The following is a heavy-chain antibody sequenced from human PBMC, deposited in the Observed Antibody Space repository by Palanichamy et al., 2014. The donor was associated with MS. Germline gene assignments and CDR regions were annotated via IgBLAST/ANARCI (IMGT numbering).Heavy chain of an antibody. D-gene: IGHD1-26*01. J-gene: IGHJ4*02. Sequence: QLQLQESGPGLVKPSETLSLTCTVSGGSISSSSYYWGWIRQPPGKGLEWIGSIYYSGSTYYNPSLKSRVTISVDTSKNQFSLKLSSVTAADTAVYYCAAPSILIVGATTGGDYWGQGTLVTVSS. CDR3: AAPSILIVGATTGGDY. CDR1: GGSISSSSYY. CDR2: IYYSGST. V-gene: IGHV4-39*01.